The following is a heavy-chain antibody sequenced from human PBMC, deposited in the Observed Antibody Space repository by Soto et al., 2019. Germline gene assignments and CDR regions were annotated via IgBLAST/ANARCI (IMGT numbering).Heavy chain of an antibody. CDR1: GYTFTAYY. CDR3: ARTPYYDFWSGYSFDY. Sequence: QVLLVQSGAAVKKPGASVKVSCKASGYTFTAYYLHWVRQAPGHGLEWLGWIDPNSGDTKYAQNFEGWVTMTRDTSINTAYLDLSRLKNDDTAVYYCARTPYYDFWSGYSFDYWGQGTLVSVPS. D-gene: IGHD3-3*01. V-gene: IGHV1-2*04. CDR2: IDPNSGDT. J-gene: IGHJ4*02.